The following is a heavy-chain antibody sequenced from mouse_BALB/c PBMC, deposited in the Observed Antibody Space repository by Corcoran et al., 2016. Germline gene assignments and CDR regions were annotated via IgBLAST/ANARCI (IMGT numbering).Heavy chain of an antibody. CDR1: GYTFTDYE. D-gene: IGHD2-4*01. Sequence: QVQLQQSGAELVRPGASVTLSCKASGYTFTDYEMHWVKQTPAHGLEWIGAIDPETGGTAYNQKFKGKATLTADKSSSTAYMELRSLTSEDSAVYYCTIYYDYFDVWGAGTTVTVSS. J-gene: IGHJ1*01. CDR2: IDPETGGT. CDR3: TIYYDYFDV. V-gene: IGHV1-15*01.